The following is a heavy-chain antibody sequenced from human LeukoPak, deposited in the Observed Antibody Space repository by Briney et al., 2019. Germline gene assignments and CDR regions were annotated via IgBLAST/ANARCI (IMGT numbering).Heavy chain of an antibody. D-gene: IGHD6-19*01. V-gene: IGHV3-7*01. CDR1: GFTFSSYE. CDR3: ARVSSSGWYDPYYYYYYMDV. J-gene: IGHJ6*03. CDR2: IKQDGSEK. Sequence: GGSLRLSCAASGFTFSSYEMNWVRQAPGKGLEWVANIKQDGSEKYYVDSVKGRFTISRDNAKNSLYLQMNSLRAEDTAVYYCARVSSSGWYDPYYYYYYMDVWGKGTTVTVSS.